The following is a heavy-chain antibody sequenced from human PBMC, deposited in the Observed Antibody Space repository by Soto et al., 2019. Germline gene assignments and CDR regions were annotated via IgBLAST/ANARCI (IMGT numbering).Heavy chain of an antibody. CDR1: GFGFNTYA. V-gene: IGHV3-23*01. CDR2: ISGDGDFT. CDR3: ANQGARRPYDFDY. D-gene: IGHD4-17*01. Sequence: EVQLLESGGNLVQPGGSLRLSCAASGFGFNTYAMSWVRQAPGKGPEWVSTISGDGDFTDYTDSVKGRFTISRDNSKNTLYLQMNSLRADDTAVYYCANQGARRPYDFDYWGQGTVVTVSS. J-gene: IGHJ4*02.